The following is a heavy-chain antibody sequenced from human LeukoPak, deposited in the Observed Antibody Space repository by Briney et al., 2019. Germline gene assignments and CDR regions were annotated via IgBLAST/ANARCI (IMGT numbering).Heavy chain of an antibody. CDR1: GFTFSSYA. J-gene: IGHJ3*02. D-gene: IGHD6-13*01. CDR3: ARDPAGTDAFDI. V-gene: IGHV3-23*01. Sequence: PGGSLRLSCAASGFTFSSYAMSWVRQAPGKGLEWVSVISGSGGRTYHADSVKGRFTISRDNSKNTLYLQMNSLRAEDTAVYYCARDPAGTDAFDIWGQGTMVTVSS. CDR2: ISGSGGRT.